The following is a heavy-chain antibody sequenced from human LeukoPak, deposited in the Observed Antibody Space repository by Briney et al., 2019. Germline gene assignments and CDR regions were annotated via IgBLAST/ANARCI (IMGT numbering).Heavy chain of an antibody. V-gene: IGHV3-23*01. CDR3: ARTIVGAAFDY. CDR1: GFTFSSYV. J-gene: IGHJ4*02. D-gene: IGHD1-26*01. Sequence: PGGSLRLSCAASGFTFSSYVMRWVRQAPGKGLEWVSTISGSGGGTYYVDSVKGRFTISRDNAKNTLYLQMNSLRAEDTAVYYCARTIVGAAFDYWGQGTLVTVSS. CDR2: ISGSGGGT.